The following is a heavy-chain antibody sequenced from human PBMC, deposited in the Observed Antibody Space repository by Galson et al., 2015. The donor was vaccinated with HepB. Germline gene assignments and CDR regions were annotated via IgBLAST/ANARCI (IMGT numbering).Heavy chain of an antibody. CDR1: GGSITIGSYY. CDR2: IYTSGNT. V-gene: IGHV4-61*02. Sequence: TLSLTCTVSGGSITIGSYYWSWIRQPAGKGLEWIGRIYTSGNTDYNPSLKSRVTMSVDTPKNQFSLRLTSVTAADTAVDYCVGGSFLRYFDYWGQGTLLTVSS. J-gene: IGHJ4*02. D-gene: IGHD2/OR15-2a*01. CDR3: VGGSFLRYFDY.